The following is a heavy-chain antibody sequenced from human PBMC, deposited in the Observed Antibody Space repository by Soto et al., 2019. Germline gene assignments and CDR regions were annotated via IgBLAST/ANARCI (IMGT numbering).Heavy chain of an antibody. D-gene: IGHD3-3*01. CDR1: GGSTSSCY. J-gene: IGHJ6*02. Sequence: SETLSLTCTVSGGSTSSCYWSWIRQPPGKGLEWIGYIYYSGSTNYNPSLKSRVTISVDTSKNQFSLKLSSVTAADTAVYYCARATYYDFWSGYSGGMDVWGQGTTVTVSS. CDR2: IYYSGST. CDR3: ARATYYDFWSGYSGGMDV. V-gene: IGHV4-59*01.